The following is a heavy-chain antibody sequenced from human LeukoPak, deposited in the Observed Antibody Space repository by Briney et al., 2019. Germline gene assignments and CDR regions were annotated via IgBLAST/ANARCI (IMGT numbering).Heavy chain of an antibody. CDR2: IHYSGST. J-gene: IGHJ5*02. CDR1: GDSISTYY. D-gene: IGHD6-19*01. CDR3: ARHARSPVYQSWLDP. Sequence: SETLSLTCAVSGDSISTYYWSWIRQPPGKGLEWIANIHYSGSTNYNPSLKSRVTISIDTSKNQFALKLSSMTAADTAVYYCARHARSPVYQSWLDPWGQGTLVTVSS. V-gene: IGHV4-59*08.